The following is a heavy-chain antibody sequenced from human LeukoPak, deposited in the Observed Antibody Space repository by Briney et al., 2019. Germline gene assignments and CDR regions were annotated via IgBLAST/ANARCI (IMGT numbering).Heavy chain of an antibody. Sequence: QPGGSLRLSCEASEFTFSSYSMNWVRQAPGEGLEWVSYISSSSSTVSYAESVKGRFTISRDNAKNSLYLQMNSLRVEDTAVYYCARSRGNSGSYPLDYWGQGTLVTVSS. CDR1: EFTFSSYS. CDR2: ISSSSSTV. V-gene: IGHV3-48*01. D-gene: IGHD1-26*01. J-gene: IGHJ4*02. CDR3: ARSRGNSGSYPLDY.